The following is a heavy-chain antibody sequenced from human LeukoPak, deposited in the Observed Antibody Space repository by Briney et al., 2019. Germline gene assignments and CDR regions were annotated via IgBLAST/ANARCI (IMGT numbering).Heavy chain of an antibody. Sequence: SETLSLTCTVSGGSISSGSYYWRWLRQPAGKGLEWIGRIYTSGSTNYNPSLKSRVTISVDTSKNQFSLKLSSVTAADTAVYYCAREVMVRGVMIPAFDIWGQGTMVTVSS. CDR2: IYTSGST. CDR3: AREVMVRGVMIPAFDI. J-gene: IGHJ3*02. D-gene: IGHD3-10*01. V-gene: IGHV4-61*02. CDR1: GGSISSGSYY.